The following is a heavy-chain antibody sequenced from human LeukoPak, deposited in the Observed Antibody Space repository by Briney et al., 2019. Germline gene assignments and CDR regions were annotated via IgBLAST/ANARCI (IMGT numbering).Heavy chain of an antibody. Sequence: GASVKVSCKASGYTFTSYGISWVRQAPGQGLEWMGWVSAYNGATKYAQKFQGRVTMAADTPTSTAYMELRSLRSDDTAVYYCARVDLYWDSSGYSQAANDYWGQGTLVAVSS. CDR1: GYTFTSYG. J-gene: IGHJ4*02. CDR3: ARVDLYWDSSGYSQAANDY. V-gene: IGHV1-18*01. CDR2: VSAYNGAT. D-gene: IGHD3-22*01.